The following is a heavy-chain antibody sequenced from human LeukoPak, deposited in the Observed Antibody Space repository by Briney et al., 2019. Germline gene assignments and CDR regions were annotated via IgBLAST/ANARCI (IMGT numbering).Heavy chain of an antibody. J-gene: IGHJ4*02. V-gene: IGHV3-30*18. D-gene: IGHD3-22*01. Sequence: GGSLRLSCAASGFTFSSYGMHWVRQAPGKGLEWVAVISYDGSNKYYADSVKGRFTISRDNSKNTLYLQMNSLRAEDTAVYYCAKGDHYYDSSGYYYGVDYWGQGTLVTVSS. CDR1: GFTFSSYG. CDR2: ISYDGSNK. CDR3: AKGDHYYDSSGYYYGVDY.